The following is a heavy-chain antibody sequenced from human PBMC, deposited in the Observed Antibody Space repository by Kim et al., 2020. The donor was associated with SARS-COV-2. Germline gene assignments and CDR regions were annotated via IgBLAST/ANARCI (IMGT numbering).Heavy chain of an antibody. CDR1: GFTVSSYG. Sequence: GGSLRLSCAASGFTVSSYGMHWVRQAPGKGLEWVAVIWYDGSNKYYADSVKGRFTISRDNSKNTLYLQMNSLRAEDTAVYYCARDQDIVVVVAGGYGMDVWGQGTTVTVSS. J-gene: IGHJ6*02. CDR2: IWYDGSNK. CDR3: ARDQDIVVVVAGGYGMDV. V-gene: IGHV3-33*01. D-gene: IGHD2-15*01.